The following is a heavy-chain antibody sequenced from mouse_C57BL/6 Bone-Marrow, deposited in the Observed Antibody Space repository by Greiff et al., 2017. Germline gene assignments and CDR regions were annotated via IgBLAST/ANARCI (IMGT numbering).Heavy chain of an antibody. Sequence: EVKLMESGGDLVKPGGSLKLSSAASGFTFSSYGMSWVRQTPDKRLEWVATISSGGSYTYYPDSVKGRFTISRDNAKNTLYLQMSSLKSEDTAMYYCARQGLRRNAMDYWGQGTSVTVSS. V-gene: IGHV5-6*01. CDR1: GFTFSSYG. CDR3: ARQGLRRNAMDY. J-gene: IGHJ4*01. CDR2: ISSGGSYT. D-gene: IGHD2-4*01.